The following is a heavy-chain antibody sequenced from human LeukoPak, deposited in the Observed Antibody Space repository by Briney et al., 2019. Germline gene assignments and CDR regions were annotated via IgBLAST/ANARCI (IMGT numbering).Heavy chain of an antibody. CDR1: GGSISSYY. D-gene: IGHD4-17*01. J-gene: IGHJ4*02. CDR2: IYYSGST. CDR3: ARVGTTVTTVFDYYFDY. V-gene: IGHV4-59*01. Sequence: PSETLSLTCTVSGGSISSYYWSWIRRPPGKGLEWIGYIYYSGSTNYNPSLKSRVTISVDTSKNQFSLKLSSVTAADTAVYYCARVGTTVTTVFDYYFDYWGQGTLVTVSS.